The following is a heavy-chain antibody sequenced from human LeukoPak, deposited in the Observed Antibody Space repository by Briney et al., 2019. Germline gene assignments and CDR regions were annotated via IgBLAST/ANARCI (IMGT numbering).Heavy chain of an antibody. D-gene: IGHD3-22*01. J-gene: IGHJ4*02. CDR1: GFTFSSYV. Sequence: GGSLRLSWAASGFTFSSYVMNWVRQAPGKGLEWVSGIGGSGTSTYYADSVKGRFTISRDNSKNTLYLQMNSLRADDTAVYSCAKGGYYDNSGYYYFDYWGQGTLVTVSS. V-gene: IGHV3-23*01. CDR3: AKGGYYDNSGYYYFDY. CDR2: IGGSGTST.